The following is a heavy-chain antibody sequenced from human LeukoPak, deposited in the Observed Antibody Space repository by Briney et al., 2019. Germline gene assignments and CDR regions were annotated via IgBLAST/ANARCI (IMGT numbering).Heavy chain of an antibody. D-gene: IGHD3-3*01. V-gene: IGHV4-4*07. CDR1: GGSISSYY. CDR3: AKPYYDFWSGYTGAFDI. CDR2: IYTSGST. J-gene: IGHJ3*02. Sequence: SETLSLTXTVSGGSISSYYWSWIRQPAGKGLEWIGRIYTSGSTNYNPSLKSRVTMSVDTSKNQFSLKLSSVTAADTAVYYCAKPYYDFWSGYTGAFDIWGQGTMVTVSS.